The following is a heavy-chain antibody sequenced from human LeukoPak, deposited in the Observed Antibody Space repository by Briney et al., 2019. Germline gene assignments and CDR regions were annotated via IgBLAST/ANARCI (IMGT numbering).Heavy chain of an antibody. CDR1: GYTFTSYA. CDR3: ARSRDRGVDKQQPYYYYGVDV. V-gene: IGHV1-3*01. CDR2: INAGNGNT. J-gene: IGHJ6*04. Sequence: ASMKVSCRASGYTFTSYAMHWVRQAPGQRLEWMGWINAGNGNTKYSQKFQGRVTITRDTSASTAYMELSSLRSEDTAVYYCARSRDRGVDKQQPYYYYGVDVWGKGTTVTVSS. D-gene: IGHD3-10*01.